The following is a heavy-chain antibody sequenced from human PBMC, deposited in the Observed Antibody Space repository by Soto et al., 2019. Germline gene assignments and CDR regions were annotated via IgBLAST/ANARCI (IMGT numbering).Heavy chain of an antibody. CDR1: QRTFTSYG. Sequence: SVKVSCKASQRTFTSYGLSWVRQAPGQGLEWLGTIIPMFDTANYAQRFQGRVTITADEFTSTAYMELSSLTSEDTAVYFCARTPNHFIVALGESTHYYGLDVWGQGTTVTVSS. CDR2: IIPMFDTA. J-gene: IGHJ6*02. CDR3: ARTPNHFIVALGESTHYYGLDV. D-gene: IGHD2-21*01. V-gene: IGHV1-69*13.